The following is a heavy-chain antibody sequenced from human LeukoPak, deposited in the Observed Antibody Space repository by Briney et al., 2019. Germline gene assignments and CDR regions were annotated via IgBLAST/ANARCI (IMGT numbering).Heavy chain of an antibody. V-gene: IGHV4-59*11. CDR2: IYYSGRT. Sequence: PSETLSLTCTVSGGSMTSHYWSWIRQPPGKGLEYIGHIYYSGRTYYKPSLQSRVTISVDTSKIHFSLRLASVTAADTAVYYCARLLDNDSSGYPDTFDVWGQGTMVTVSS. D-gene: IGHD3-22*01. J-gene: IGHJ3*01. CDR3: ARLLDNDSSGYPDTFDV. CDR1: GGSMTSHY.